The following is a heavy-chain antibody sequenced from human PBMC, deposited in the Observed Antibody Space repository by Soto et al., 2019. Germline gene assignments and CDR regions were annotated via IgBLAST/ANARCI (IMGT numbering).Heavy chain of an antibody. J-gene: IGHJ4*02. Sequence: PGGSLRLSCAASGFTFSSYAMSWVRQAPGKGLEWVSAISGSGGSTYYADSVKGRFTISRDNSKNTLYLQMNSLRAEDTAVYYCAKVGTPWPRGYYFDYWGQGTLVTVSS. D-gene: IGHD1-1*01. CDR2: ISGSGGST. CDR1: GFTFSSYA. CDR3: AKVGTPWPRGYYFDY. V-gene: IGHV3-23*01.